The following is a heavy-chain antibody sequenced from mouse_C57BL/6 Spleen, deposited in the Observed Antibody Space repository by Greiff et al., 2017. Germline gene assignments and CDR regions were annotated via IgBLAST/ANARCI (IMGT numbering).Heavy chain of an antibody. D-gene: IGHD2-3*01. V-gene: IGHV1-50*01. J-gene: IGHJ4*01. CDR1: GYTFTSYW. CDR3: ARWLLRGGGFCYYAMDY. CDR2: IDPSDSYT. Sequence: QVQLQQPGAELVKPGASVKLSCKASGYTFTSYWMQWVKQRPGQGLEWIGEIDPSDSYTNYNQKFKGKATLTVDTSASTAYMQLSSLTSEDSAVYYCARWLLRGGGFCYYAMDYWGQGTSVTVSS.